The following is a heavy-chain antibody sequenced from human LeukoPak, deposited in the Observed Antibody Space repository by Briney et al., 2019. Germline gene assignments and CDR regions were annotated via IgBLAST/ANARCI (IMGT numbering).Heavy chain of an antibody. J-gene: IGHJ3*02. CDR3: ARAPIEVGATAAFDI. V-gene: IGHV4-34*01. D-gene: IGHD1-26*01. Sequence: SETLSLTRAVYGGSFSGYYWSWIRQPPGKGLEWIGEINHSGSTNYNPSLKSRVTISVDTSENQFSLKLSSVTAADTAVYYCARAPIEVGATAAFDIWGQGTMVTVSS. CDR1: GGSFSGYY. CDR2: INHSGST.